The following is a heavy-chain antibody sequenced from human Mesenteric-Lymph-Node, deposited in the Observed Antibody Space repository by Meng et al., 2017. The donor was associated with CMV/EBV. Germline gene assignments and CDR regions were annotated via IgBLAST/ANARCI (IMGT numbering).Heavy chain of an antibody. CDR3: ARGSIVVVPAAIGY. V-gene: IGHV1-2*02. J-gene: IGHJ4*02. Sequence: ASVKVSCKASGYTFTGYYIHWVRQAPGQGLEWMGWINPSSGGSDYAQNFQGRVTMTRDTSVRTAYMELSRLRSDDTAMYYCARGSIVVVPAAIGYWGQGTLVTVSS. D-gene: IGHD2-2*02. CDR1: GYTFTGYY. CDR2: INPSSGGS.